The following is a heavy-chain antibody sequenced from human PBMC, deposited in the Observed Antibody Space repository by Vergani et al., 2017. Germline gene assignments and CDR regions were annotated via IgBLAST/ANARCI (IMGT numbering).Heavy chain of an antibody. CDR1: GDSVSSTRSA. J-gene: IGHJ4*02. V-gene: IGHV6-1*01. CDR3: ARVGPSGSIDF. Sequence: QVQLQQSGPGLVKPSQTLSLTCAISGDSVSSTRSAWHWIRQSPSRGLEWLGRTYYRSKWYNNYAVSVKSRITINPDTSKNLFSLHLNSVTPEDTAVYFWARVGPSGSIDFWGQGTLVTVAS. D-gene: IGHD1-14*01. CDR2: TYYRSKWYN.